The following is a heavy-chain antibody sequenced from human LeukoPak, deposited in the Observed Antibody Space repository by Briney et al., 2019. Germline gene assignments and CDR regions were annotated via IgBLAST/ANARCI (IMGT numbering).Heavy chain of an antibody. D-gene: IGHD3-3*01. CDR1: AFTFSSYA. CDR3: ARNYDFWSGYFNTFDY. Sequence: GGSLRLSCAASAFTFSSYAMSWVRQAPGKGLEWVSVIYSGGSTYYADSVKGRFTISRDNSKNTLYVQMNSLRVEDTAVYYCARNYDFWSGYFNTFDYWGQGTLVTVSS. J-gene: IGHJ4*02. V-gene: IGHV3-66*01. CDR2: IYSGGST.